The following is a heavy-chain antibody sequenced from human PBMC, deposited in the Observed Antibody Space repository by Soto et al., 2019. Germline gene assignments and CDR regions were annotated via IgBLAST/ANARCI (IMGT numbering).Heavy chain of an antibody. CDR2: LNVDTGGT. CDR3: ARDGNFVLRGYSFGFDF. Sequence: ASVKVSCKASGYRFTTVYIHWVRQAPGQGLEWMGRLNVDTGGTTYAQKCQGRVTMTRDTSISTAYMEVTNVKSDDTAIYYCARDGNFVLRGYSFGFDFWGQGTRVTVSS. D-gene: IGHD5-18*01. J-gene: IGHJ4*02. CDR1: GYRFTTVY. V-gene: IGHV1-2*06.